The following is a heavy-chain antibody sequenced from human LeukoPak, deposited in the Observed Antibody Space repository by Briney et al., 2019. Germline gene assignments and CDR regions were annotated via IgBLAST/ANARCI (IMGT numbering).Heavy chain of an antibody. CDR1: GFTFSSYE. V-gene: IGHV3-48*03. D-gene: IGHD2-2*01. CDR3: ARDRYALYY. J-gene: IGHJ4*02. CDR2: SSSSEGSNI. Sequence: GGSLRLSCAASGFTFSSYEMIWVRQAPGKGLEGVSYSSSSEGSNIYYADSVKGRFPSSRDNAKSSLYLQMDSLRAEDTAVYYCARDRYALYYWGQGALVTVSS.